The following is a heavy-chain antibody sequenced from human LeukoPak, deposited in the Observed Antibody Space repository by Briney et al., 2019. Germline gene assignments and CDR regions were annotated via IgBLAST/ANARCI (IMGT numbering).Heavy chain of an antibody. D-gene: IGHD2-21*01. CDR3: ARDSPNDGILWWSIDY. Sequence: GGSLRLSCAASGFTFSSYEMNWVRQAPGKGLEWVSYISSSGSTIYYADSVKGRFTISRDNAKNSLFLQMNSLRAEDTAVYYCARDSPNDGILWWSIDYWGQGTLVTVSS. V-gene: IGHV3-48*03. CDR2: ISSSGSTI. CDR1: GFTFSSYE. J-gene: IGHJ4*02.